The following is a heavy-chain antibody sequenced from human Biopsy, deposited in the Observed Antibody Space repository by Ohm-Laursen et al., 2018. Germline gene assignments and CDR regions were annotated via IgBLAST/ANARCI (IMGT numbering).Heavy chain of an antibody. CDR3: ARDYDTSGYYYVS. J-gene: IGHJ5*02. D-gene: IGHD3-22*01. V-gene: IGHV4-39*01. CDR2: IFYRGST. Sequence: GTLSLTCTVPGGSISNNNYYWGWIRQPPGKGLEWIGSIFYRGSTHYKPSLKSRVNISVDTSKNQFSLKLNPVTAADTAVYYCARDYDTSGYYYVSWGQGTLVTVSS. CDR1: GGSISNNNYY.